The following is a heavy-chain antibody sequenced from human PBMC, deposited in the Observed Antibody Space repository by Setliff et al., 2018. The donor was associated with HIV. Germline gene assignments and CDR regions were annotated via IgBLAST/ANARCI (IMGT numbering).Heavy chain of an antibody. CDR1: GGSIRSHY. Sequence: SETLSLTCTVSGGSIRSHYWSWIRQPPGKGLEWIGSFYHTGSTHYNPSLKSRTTMSLDTSRNQVSLKLSSVSAADTAVYYCARRRGPLVRGVDPTPSFYFDYWGQGTLVTVSS. CDR2: FYHTGST. CDR3: ARRRGPLVRGVDPTPSFYFDY. V-gene: IGHV4-59*11. J-gene: IGHJ4*02. D-gene: IGHD3-10*01.